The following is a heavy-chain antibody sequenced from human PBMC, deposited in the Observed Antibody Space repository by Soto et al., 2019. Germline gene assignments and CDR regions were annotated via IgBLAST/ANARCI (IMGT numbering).Heavy chain of an antibody. CDR2: IIPIFGTA. CDR3: ARGGGITGTTPIDY. J-gene: IGHJ4*02. CDR1: GGTFSSYA. Sequence: QVQLVQSGAEVKKPGSSVKVSCKASGGTFSSYAISWVRQAPGQGLEWMGGIIPIFGTANYAQKFQGRVTITADESTSPAYMELSSLRSEDTAVYYCARGGGITGTTPIDYWGQGTLVTVSS. V-gene: IGHV1-69*12. D-gene: IGHD1-7*01.